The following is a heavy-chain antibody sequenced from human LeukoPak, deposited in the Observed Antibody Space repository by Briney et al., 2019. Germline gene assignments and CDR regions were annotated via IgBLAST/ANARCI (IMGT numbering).Heavy chain of an antibody. CDR1: GFTFSRYG. CDR2: IRYDESDK. D-gene: IGHD3-10*01. Sequence: PGGSLRLSCAASGFTFSRYGMHWVRQAPGKGLEWVAFIRYDESDKKYKDSVKGRLTVSKDNSKNTLSLQMHSLRVEDTAVYYCATHYYASGNYYNPIFYWGQEALVTVSS. V-gene: IGHV3-30*02. J-gene: IGHJ4*02. CDR3: ATHYYASGNYYNPIFY.